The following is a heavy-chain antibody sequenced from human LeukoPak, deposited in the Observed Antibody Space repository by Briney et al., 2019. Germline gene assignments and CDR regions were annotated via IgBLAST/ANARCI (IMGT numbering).Heavy chain of an antibody. J-gene: IGHJ4*02. CDR3: ARGGGGDGSGWSTTDY. Sequence: GGSLRPSCAASGFTFSSYATSWVRQVPGKGLEWVSAISGSGGSTKYADSVKGRFTISRDNAKNSSYLQMNSRRVADTAINYGARGGGGDGSGWSTTDYWGQGTLVTVSS. V-gene: IGHV3-23*01. CDR1: GFTFSSYA. D-gene: IGHD6-19*01. CDR2: ISGSGGST.